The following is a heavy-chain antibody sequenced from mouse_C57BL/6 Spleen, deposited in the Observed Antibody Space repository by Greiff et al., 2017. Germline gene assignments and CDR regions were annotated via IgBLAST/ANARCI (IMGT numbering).Heavy chain of an antibody. D-gene: IGHD1-1*01. CDR2: INPSSGYT. CDR3: AIYYGSSYGYFDV. V-gene: IGHV1-4*01. CDR1: GYTFTSYT. J-gene: IGHJ1*03. Sequence: QVQLQQSGPELVKPGASVKMSCKASGYTFTSYTMHWVKQRPGQGLEWIGYINPSSGYTKYNQKFKDKATLTADKSSSTAYMQLSSLTSEDSAVYYCAIYYGSSYGYFDVWGTGTTVTVSS.